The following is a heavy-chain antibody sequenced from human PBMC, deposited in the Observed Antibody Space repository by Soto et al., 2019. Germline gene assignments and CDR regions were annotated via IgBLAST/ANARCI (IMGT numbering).Heavy chain of an antibody. J-gene: IGHJ5*02. D-gene: IGHD3-10*01. CDR3: ARGRITIVRGVITHWFDP. Sequence: SETLSLTCTVSGGCFSSYYWSWFRQPTGKGLEWIGYIYYSGRTNYNPSLKSRVTISVDTSKNQFSLKLCSVPAADTAVYYCARGRITIVRGVITHWFDPSCQGTLVTVSS. CDR2: IYYSGRT. CDR1: GGCFSSYY. V-gene: IGHV4-59*01.